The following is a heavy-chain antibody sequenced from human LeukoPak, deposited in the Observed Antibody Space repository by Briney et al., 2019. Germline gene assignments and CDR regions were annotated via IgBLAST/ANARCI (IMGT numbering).Heavy chain of an antibody. CDR1: GGSFSGYY. J-gene: IGHJ4*02. CDR2: INHSGST. V-gene: IGHV4-34*01. CDR3: ARAFGAYCTNGVCYHFDY. Sequence: SETLSLTCAVYGGSFSGYYWSWIRQPPGKGLEWIGEINHSGSTNYNPSIKSRVTISVDTSKNQFSLKLSSVTAADTAVYYCARAFGAYCTNGVCYHFDYWGQGTLVTVSS. D-gene: IGHD2-8*01.